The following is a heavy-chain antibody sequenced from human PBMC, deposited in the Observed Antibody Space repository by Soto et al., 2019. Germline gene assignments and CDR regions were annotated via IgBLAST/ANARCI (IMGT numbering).Heavy chain of an antibody. CDR2: INPTTGAA. CDR1: GYPVTAYY. J-gene: IGHJ3*02. D-gene: IGHD3-3*01. V-gene: IGHV1-2*02. Sequence: QLHLVQSGAVVKKPGASVTVSCSASGYPVTAYYMHWVRQAPGRGLEWMGGINPTTGAAKYTQTFQGRVTMTRDPSKGTVFMELSGLTSEDTAVFYCARGGGVGVAGSAAFDMWGQGTLVTVSS. CDR3: ARGGGVGVAGSAAFDM.